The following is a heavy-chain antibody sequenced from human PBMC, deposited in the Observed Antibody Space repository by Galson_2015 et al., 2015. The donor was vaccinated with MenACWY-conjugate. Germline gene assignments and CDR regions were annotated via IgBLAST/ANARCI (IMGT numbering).Heavy chain of an antibody. D-gene: IGHD6-13*01. V-gene: IGHV3-30*18. CDR1: GFTFRRFG. CDR2: ISYDGSNE. CDR3: AKDWSIPYSTISYYFYMDV. Sequence: SLRLSCAASGFTFRRFGMHWVRQAPGKGLEWMAVISYDGSNESYADSVKGRFTISRDNSKTTLSLQMNSLRADDTAVYYCAKDWSIPYSTISYYFYMDVWGKGTTVTVSS. J-gene: IGHJ6*03.